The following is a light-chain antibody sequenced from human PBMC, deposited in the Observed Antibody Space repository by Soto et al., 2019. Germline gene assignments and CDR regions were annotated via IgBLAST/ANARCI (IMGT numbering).Light chain of an antibody. Sequence: QSVLTQPASVSGSPGQSITISCSGTGSDVGYYDLVSWYQQHPGKAPKLIIFEVTERPSGISDRFSASKSGFTASLTISGLQPEDEAVYFCSSYAGHVPKFGGGTK. CDR2: EVT. J-gene: IGLJ3*02. CDR3: SSYAGHVPK. CDR1: GSDVGYYDL. V-gene: IGLV2-23*02.